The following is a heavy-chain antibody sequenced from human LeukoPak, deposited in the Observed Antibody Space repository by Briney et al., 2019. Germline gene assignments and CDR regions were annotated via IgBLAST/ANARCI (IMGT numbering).Heavy chain of an antibody. CDR1: GFTFSSYD. Sequence: GGSLRLSCAASGFTFSSYDMHWVRQATGKGLEWVSAICTAGDTYYPGSVKGRFTISRENAKNSLYLQMNSLRAGDTAVYYCARMGYYYYMDGWGKGTTVTVSS. CDR2: ICTAGDT. D-gene: IGHD5-24*01. CDR3: ARMGYYYYMDG. J-gene: IGHJ6*03. V-gene: IGHV3-13*01.